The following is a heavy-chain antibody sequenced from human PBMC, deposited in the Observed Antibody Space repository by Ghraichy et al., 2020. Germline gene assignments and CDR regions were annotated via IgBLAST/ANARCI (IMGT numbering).Heavy chain of an antibody. Sequence: ASVKVSCKASGYTFTSYGISWVRQAPGQGLEWMGWISAYNGNTNYAQKLQGRVTMTTDTSTSTAYMELRSLRSDDTAVYYCARVRVYFHYYGSGSYEGRVAYYYMDVWGKGTTVTVSS. CDR1: GYTFTSYG. J-gene: IGHJ6*03. D-gene: IGHD3-10*01. CDR3: ARVRVYFHYYGSGSYEGRVAYYYMDV. CDR2: ISAYNGNT. V-gene: IGHV1-18*04.